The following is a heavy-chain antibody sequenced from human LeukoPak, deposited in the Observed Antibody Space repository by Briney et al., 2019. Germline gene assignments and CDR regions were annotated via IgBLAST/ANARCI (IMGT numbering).Heavy chain of an antibody. V-gene: IGHV3-73*01. CDR3: TSNDFWSTY. CDR1: GFTFSGSS. CDR2: ISGKPNSYAT. D-gene: IGHD3-3*01. Sequence: GGSLRLSCAASGFTFSGSSLHWVRQASGKGLEWLGRISGKPNSYATAYAASVKSRFTISRDDSKNTAYLQMNSLKTEDTAVYYCTSNDFWSTYWGQGTLVTVSS. J-gene: IGHJ4*02.